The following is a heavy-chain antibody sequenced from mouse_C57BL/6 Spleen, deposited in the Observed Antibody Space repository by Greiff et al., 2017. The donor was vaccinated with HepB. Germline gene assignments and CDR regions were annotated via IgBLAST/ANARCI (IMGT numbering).Heavy chain of an antibody. CDR1: GYAFSSSW. CDR3: ALIYYDYNYYAMDY. D-gene: IGHD2-4*01. J-gene: IGHJ4*01. Sequence: QFQLQQSGPELVKPGASVKISCKASGYAFSSSWMNWVKQRPGKGLEWIGRIYPGDGDTNYNGKFKGKATLTADKSSSTAYMQLSSLTSEDSAVYFCALIYYDYNYYAMDYWGQGTSVTVSS. CDR2: IYPGDGDT. V-gene: IGHV1-82*01.